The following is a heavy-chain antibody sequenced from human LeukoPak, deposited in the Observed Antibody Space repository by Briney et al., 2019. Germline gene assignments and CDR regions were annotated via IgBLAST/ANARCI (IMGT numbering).Heavy chain of an antibody. CDR3: ARGRGYYDSSGYYYEMYYFDY. D-gene: IGHD3-22*01. V-gene: IGHV3-21*01. CDR1: GFTFRSYT. Sequence: GGSLRLSCAASGFTFRSYTMSWVRQAPGKGLEWVSSISSSSRYIYYADSVKGRFTISRDNAKNSLYLQMNSLRAEDTAVYYCARGRGYYDSSGYYYEMYYFDYWGQGTLVTVSS. J-gene: IGHJ4*02. CDR2: ISSSSRYI.